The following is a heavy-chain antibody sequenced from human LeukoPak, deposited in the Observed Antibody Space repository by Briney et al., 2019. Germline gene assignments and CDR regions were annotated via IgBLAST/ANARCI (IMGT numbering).Heavy chain of an antibody. CDR3: ARPIAARGWFDP. CDR2: INPIFDTA. CDR1: GGTFSSYA. D-gene: IGHD6-6*01. J-gene: IGHJ5*02. Sequence: SVKVSCKASGGTFSSYAITWVRQAPGQGLEWMGGINPIFDTANYAQKLQGRVTMTTDTSTSTAYMELRSLRSDDTAVYYCARPIAARGWFDPWGQGTLVTVSS. V-gene: IGHV1-69*05.